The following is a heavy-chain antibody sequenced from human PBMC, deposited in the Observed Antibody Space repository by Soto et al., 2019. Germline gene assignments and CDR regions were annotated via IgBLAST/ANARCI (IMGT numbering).Heavy chain of an antibody. CDR2: INPNSGGT. Sequence: ASVKVSCKASRYTFTGYYMHWVRQAPGQGLEWMGWINPNSGGTNYAQKFQGWVTMTRDTSISTAYMELSRLRSDDTAVYYCAVPMRDSGYYFDYWGQGTLVTVSS. D-gene: IGHD5-12*01. CDR3: AVPMRDSGYYFDY. CDR1: RYTFTGYY. J-gene: IGHJ4*02. V-gene: IGHV1-2*04.